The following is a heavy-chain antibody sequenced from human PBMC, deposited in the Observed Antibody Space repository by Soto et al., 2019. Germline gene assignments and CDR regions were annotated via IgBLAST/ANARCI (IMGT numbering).Heavy chain of an antibody. CDR1: GFTFSSYA. CDR2: ISGSGATT. CDR3: TKSSVHCSGGSCFDF. D-gene: IGHD2-15*01. J-gene: IGHJ5*01. V-gene: IGHV3-23*01. Sequence: GGSLRLSCAASGFTFSSYAMSWVRQAPGKRLEWLSLISGSGATTYYADSVKGRFIVSRDKSKNTVYLQMNSLRADDTALYYFTKSSVHCSGGSCFDFWGQGTLVTVSS.